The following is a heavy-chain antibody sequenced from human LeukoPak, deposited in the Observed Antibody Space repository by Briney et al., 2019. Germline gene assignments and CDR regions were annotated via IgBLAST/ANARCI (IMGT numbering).Heavy chain of an antibody. CDR1: GFTFGRYW. CDR2: ISADGGST. D-gene: IGHD3-10*01. V-gene: IGHV3-23*01. CDR3: ARGSIATARYYFFMYV. Sequence: PGGSLRLSCAASGFTFGRYWMPWVRQAPGKGLEWVSGISADGGSTYYADSVKGRFTISRDNSKNTMYLQMNSLRAEDAALYYCARGSIATARYYFFMYVSGKGTTVSASS. J-gene: IGHJ6*03.